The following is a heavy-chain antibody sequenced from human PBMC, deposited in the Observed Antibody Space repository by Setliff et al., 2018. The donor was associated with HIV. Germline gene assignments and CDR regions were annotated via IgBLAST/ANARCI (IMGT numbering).Heavy chain of an antibody. CDR3: AKVLPSHTDGAFDV. J-gene: IGHJ3*01. Sequence: SCAASGFTFSSYGMHWVRQAPGRGLEWVAFIRYDDTFKHYLDSVNGRFTISRDNSRDTMSLQMNSLRVEDTAVYYCAKVLPSHTDGAFDVWGPGTMVTVSS. D-gene: IGHD4-17*01. V-gene: IGHV3-30*02. CDR2: IRYDDTFK. CDR1: GFTFSSYG.